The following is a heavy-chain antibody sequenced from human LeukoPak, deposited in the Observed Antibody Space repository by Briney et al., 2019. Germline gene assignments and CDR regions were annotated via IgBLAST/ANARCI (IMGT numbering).Heavy chain of an antibody. D-gene: IGHD1-7*01. CDR3: ASGITGTDLDY. V-gene: IGHV4-59*01. CDR1: DGSLSSYY. J-gene: IGHJ4*02. CDR2: IYYSGST. Sequence: PSETLSLTCTVSDGSLSSYYWSWIRQPPGKGLEWIGYIYYSGSTNYNPSLKSRVTISVDTSKNQFSLKLSSVTAADTAVYYCASGITGTDLDYWGQGTLVTVSS.